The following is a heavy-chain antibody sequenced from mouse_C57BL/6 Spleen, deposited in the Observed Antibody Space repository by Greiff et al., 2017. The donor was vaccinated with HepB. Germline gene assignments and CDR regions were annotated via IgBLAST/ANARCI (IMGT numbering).Heavy chain of an antibody. J-gene: IGHJ4*01. CDR3: AGVYDYGDAMDY. CDR1: GFNFKDYY. D-gene: IGHD2-4*01. V-gene: IGHV14-2*01. CDR2: IDPEDGET. Sequence: VQLQQSGAELVKPGASVKLSCTASGFNFKDYYMPWVKQRTEQGLEWIGRIDPEDGETKYAPKFQGKATITSDTSSNTAYLQLSSLTTEDTAVYYYAGVYDYGDAMDYWGQGTTVTVSS.